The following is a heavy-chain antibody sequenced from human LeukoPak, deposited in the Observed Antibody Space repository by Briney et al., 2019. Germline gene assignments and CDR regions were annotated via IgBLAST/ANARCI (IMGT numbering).Heavy chain of an antibody. J-gene: IGHJ5*02. D-gene: IGHD3-10*01. CDR1: GGSISSYY. CDR2: IYYSGST. V-gene: IGHV4-59*01. CDR3: ARERLDYGSGSYYRLNWFDP. Sequence: SETLSLTCTVSGGSISSYYWSWIRQPPGKGLEWIRYIYYSGSTNYNPSLKSRVTISVDTSKNQFSLKLSSVTAADTAVYYCARERLDYGSGSYYRLNWFDPWGQGTLVTVSS.